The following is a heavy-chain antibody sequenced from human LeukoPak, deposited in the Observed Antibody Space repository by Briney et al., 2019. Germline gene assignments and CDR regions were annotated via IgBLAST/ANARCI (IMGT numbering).Heavy chain of an antibody. CDR2: ISGSGGST. D-gene: IGHD3-3*01. CDR1: GFTFSSYA. CDR3: AKATRPFTIFAVVIGDY. J-gene: IGHJ4*02. V-gene: IGHV3-23*01. Sequence: GRSLRLSCAASGFTFSSYAMSWVRQAPGKGLEWIPAISGSGGSTYYADSVKGRFTISRDNSKNTLYLQMNSLRAEDTAVYYCAKATRPFTIFAVVIGDYWGQGTLVTVSS.